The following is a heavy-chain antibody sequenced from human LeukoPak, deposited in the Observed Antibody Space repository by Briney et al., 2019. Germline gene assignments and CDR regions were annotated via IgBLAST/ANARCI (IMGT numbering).Heavy chain of an antibody. D-gene: IGHD5-18*01. CDR1: GFTVSSNY. CDR2: IYSGGST. V-gene: IGHV3-53*05. J-gene: IGHJ4*02. Sequence: GGSLRLSCAASGFTVSSNYMSWVRQAPGKGLEWVSVIYSGGSTYYADSVKGRFTISRDNSENTLYLQMNSLRAEDTAVYYCAKDKGYSYGLSDYWGQGTLVTVSS. CDR3: AKDKGYSYGLSDY.